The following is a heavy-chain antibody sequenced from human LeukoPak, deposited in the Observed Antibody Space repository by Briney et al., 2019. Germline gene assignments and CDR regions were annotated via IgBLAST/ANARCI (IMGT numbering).Heavy chain of an antibody. CDR3: ARGAQFCSSAGCYIDY. V-gene: IGHV3-21*01. J-gene: IGHJ4*02. CDR1: EFTFSSYS. CDR2: MSSSGSYI. Sequence: GGSLRLSCAASEFTFSSYSMNWVRQAPGKGLEWVSFMSSSGSYIYYADSVKGRFTISRDNAKNSLYLQMSSLRAEDTAVYYCARGAQFCSSAGCYIDYWGQGTLVTVSS. D-gene: IGHD2-2*02.